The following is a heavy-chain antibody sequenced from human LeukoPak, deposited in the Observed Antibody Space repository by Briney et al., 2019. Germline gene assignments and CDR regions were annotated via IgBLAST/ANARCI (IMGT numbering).Heavy chain of an antibody. V-gene: IGHV1-18*01. J-gene: IGHJ4*02. Sequence: ASVKVSCKASGYTFTSYGISWVRQAPGQGLEWMGWISAYNGNTNYAQRLQGRVTMTTDTSTSTAYMELRSLRSDDTAVYYCARHYDFWSGYSPPFDYWGQGTLVTVSS. CDR3: ARHYDFWSGYSPPFDY. D-gene: IGHD3-3*01. CDR1: GYTFTSYG. CDR2: ISAYNGNT.